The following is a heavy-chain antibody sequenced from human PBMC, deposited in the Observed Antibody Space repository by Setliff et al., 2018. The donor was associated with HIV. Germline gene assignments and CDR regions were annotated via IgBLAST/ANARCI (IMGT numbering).Heavy chain of an antibody. CDR2: ISGFNGNT. CDR1: GYFFNNYG. D-gene: IGHD2-15*01. CDR3: ARAGGFCNAATCLRGYDAFDI. V-gene: IGHV1-18*01. J-gene: IGHJ3*02. Sequence: ASVKVSCKASGYFFNNYGIAWGRQAPGQGLEWMGWISGFNGNTNYAQILQGRVTVTTDTSTSTAYMELRSLRSDDTAVYYCARAGGFCNAATCLRGYDAFDIWGQGTTVTVSS.